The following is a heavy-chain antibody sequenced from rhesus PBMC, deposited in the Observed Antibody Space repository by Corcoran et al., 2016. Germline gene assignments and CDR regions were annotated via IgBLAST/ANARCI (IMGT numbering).Heavy chain of an antibody. Sequence: QVQLQESGPGLVKPSETLSLPCAVSGGSISDNYYFNWIRPPPGKELEWIENIYVNMVTTYYNPSLKSRGTIAKDTSKKQVFLNLSAVTAADTAVYYCARRPGGAQYYVDYRGQGILVTVSS. CDR2: IYVNMVTT. CDR1: GGSISDNYY. J-gene: IGHJ4*01. CDR3: ARRPGGAQYYVDY. D-gene: IGHD3-34*01. V-gene: IGHV4S9*01.